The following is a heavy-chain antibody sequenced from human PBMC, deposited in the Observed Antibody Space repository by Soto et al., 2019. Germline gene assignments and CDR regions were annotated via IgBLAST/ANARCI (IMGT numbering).Heavy chain of an antibody. CDR3: ARGRNGMEV. Sequence: QVQLVQSGAEVKKPGASVKVSCKASGDTFTNYDIKWVRQATGQGLEWMGWMNPNSGNTGYAQKFQGRVTMTRNTSITTAYMELSSVRSEDKAVYYGARGRNGMEVWGQGTTVTVSS. V-gene: IGHV1-8*01. J-gene: IGHJ6*02. CDR2: MNPNSGNT. CDR1: GDTFTNYD.